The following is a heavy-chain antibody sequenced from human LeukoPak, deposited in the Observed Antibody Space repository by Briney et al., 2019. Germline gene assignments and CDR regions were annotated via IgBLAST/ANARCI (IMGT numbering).Heavy chain of an antibody. Sequence: SETLSLTCTVSGGSISSYYWSWIRQPPGKGLEWIGYIYYSGSTNYNPSLKSRVTISVDTSKNQFSLKLSSVTAADTAVYYCARPSPSGYYDSSGYWDYWGQGTLVTVSS. J-gene: IGHJ4*02. D-gene: IGHD3-22*01. CDR3: ARPSPSGYYDSSGYWDY. CDR2: IYYSGST. V-gene: IGHV4-59*12. CDR1: GGSISSYY.